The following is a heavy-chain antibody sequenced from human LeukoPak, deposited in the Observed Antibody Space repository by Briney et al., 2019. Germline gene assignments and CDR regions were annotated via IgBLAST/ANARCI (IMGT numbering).Heavy chain of an antibody. J-gene: IGHJ4*02. CDR2: INPNSGGT. V-gene: IGHV1-2*02. D-gene: IGHD3-3*01. CDR3: ARGQLNVADFWSGTGDY. CDR1: GYTFTGYY. Sequence: ASVKVSCKASGYTFTGYYMHWVRQAPGQGLEWMGWINPNSGGTNYAQKFQGRVTMTRDTSISTAYMELSRLRSDDTAVYYCARGQLNVADFWSGTGDYWGQGTLVTVSS.